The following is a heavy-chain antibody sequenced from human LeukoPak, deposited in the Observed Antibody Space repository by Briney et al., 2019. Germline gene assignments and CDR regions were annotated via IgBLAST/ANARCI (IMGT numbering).Heavy chain of an antibody. J-gene: IGHJ3*02. CDR2: ISGSGDRT. V-gene: IGHV3-23*01. CDR3: AKDLYGDYVDALDI. CDR1: GFIFSKYA. Sequence: PGGSLRLSCAASGFIFSKYAMSWVRQAPGKGPEWVSSISGSGDRTYYADSVKGRFTISRDNSKNTLYLQMNSLRAEDTAVYYCAKDLYGDYVDALDIWGQGTMVTVSS. D-gene: IGHD4-17*01.